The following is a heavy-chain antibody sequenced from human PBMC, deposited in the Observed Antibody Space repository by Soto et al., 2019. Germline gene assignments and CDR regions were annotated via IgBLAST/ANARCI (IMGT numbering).Heavy chain of an antibody. CDR1: GFSISSVYY. CDR2: IYHSGNA. D-gene: IGHD2-8*01. J-gene: IGHJ5*02. CDR3: ARALGNGVKINWFDP. V-gene: IGHV4-38-2*01. Sequence: SETLSLTCAVSGFSISSVYYWGWIRQPPGKGLEWIGSIYHSGNANYNPSLKSRVTISVGTSRNQFSLKLTSVTAADTAVYYCARALGNGVKINWFDPWGQGTLVTVSS.